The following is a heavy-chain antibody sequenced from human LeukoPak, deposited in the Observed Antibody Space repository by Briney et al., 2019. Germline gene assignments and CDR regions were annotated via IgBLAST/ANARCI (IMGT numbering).Heavy chain of an antibody. CDR2: ISWNSGNI. CDR1: GFTFDDYA. CDR3: AKDTHLMITFGGVMNY. Sequence: GRSLRLSCAASGFTFDDYAMHWVRQAPGKGLEWVSGISWNSGNIGYADSVKGRFTISRDNAKNSLYLQMNSLRAEDTALYYCAKDTHLMITFGGVMNYWGQGTLVTVSS. J-gene: IGHJ4*02. V-gene: IGHV3-9*01. D-gene: IGHD3-16*01.